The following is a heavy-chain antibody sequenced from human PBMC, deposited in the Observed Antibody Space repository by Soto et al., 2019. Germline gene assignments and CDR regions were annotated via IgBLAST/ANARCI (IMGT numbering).Heavy chain of an antibody. Sequence: GGSLRLSCAASGFTFSSYAMTWVRQAPGKGLEWVSTISGSGGYTYYEDSVKGRFTISRDNAKNSLYLQMNSLRAEDSAMYYCARGWFGDCGYAMDVWGQGTTVTVSS. V-gene: IGHV3-23*01. J-gene: IGHJ6*02. D-gene: IGHD3-10*01. CDR2: ISGSGGYT. CDR1: GFTFSSYA. CDR3: ARGWFGDCGYAMDV.